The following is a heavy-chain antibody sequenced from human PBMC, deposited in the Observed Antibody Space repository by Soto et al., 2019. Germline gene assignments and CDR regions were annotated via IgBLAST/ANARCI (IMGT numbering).Heavy chain of an antibody. Sequence: PSETLSRTCAVYGGSFSGYYWSWIRQPPGKGLEWIGEINHSGSTNYNPSLKSRVTISVDTSKNQFSLKLSSVTAADTAVYYCARGRRVYSSSWYNWFDPWGQGTLVTVSS. CDR2: INHSGST. D-gene: IGHD6-13*01. J-gene: IGHJ5*02. CDR3: ARGRRVYSSSWYNWFDP. CDR1: GGSFSGYY. V-gene: IGHV4-34*01.